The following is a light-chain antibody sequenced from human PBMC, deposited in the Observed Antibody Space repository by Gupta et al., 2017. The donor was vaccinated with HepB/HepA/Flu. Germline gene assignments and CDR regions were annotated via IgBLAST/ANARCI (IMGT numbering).Light chain of an antibody. Sequence: QSALTQPASVSGSPGQPITISCTGTSSDVGGYNYVSWYQQHPGKAPKLMIYDVSNRPSGVSNRFSGSKSGNTASLTISGLQAEDVADYYCSSYTSSSTLVFGGGTKLTVL. CDR3: SSYTSSSTLV. CDR1: SSDVGGYNY. V-gene: IGLV2-14*01. CDR2: DVS. J-gene: IGLJ3*02.